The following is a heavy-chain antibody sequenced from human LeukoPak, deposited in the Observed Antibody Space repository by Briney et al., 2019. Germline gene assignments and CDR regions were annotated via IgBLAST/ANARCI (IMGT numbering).Heavy chain of an antibody. V-gene: IGHV4-34*01. CDR3: AGSGYYYDSRDY. J-gene: IGHJ4*02. Sequence: SETLSLTCAVYGGSFSGYYWSWIRQPPGKGLEWIGEINHSGSTNYNPSLKSRVTISVDTSKNQSSLKLSSVTAADTAVYYCAGSGYYYDSRDYWGQGTLVTVSS. CDR2: INHSGST. D-gene: IGHD3-22*01. CDR1: GGSFSGYY.